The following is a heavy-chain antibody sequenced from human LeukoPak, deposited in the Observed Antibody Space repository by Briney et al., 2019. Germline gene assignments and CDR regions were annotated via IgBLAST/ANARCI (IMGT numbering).Heavy chain of an antibody. D-gene: IGHD7-27*01. Sequence: GESLRISCKVSGYRFNIYWIGWVRQLSGRGPEWMGIIYPGDSDIRYSPSFQGQVNISADKSISTAYLQWNSLKASDTAMYYCVRRTTGEYYFDYWGQGTLVTVSS. J-gene: IGHJ4*02. CDR1: GYRFNIYW. CDR2: IYPGDSDI. V-gene: IGHV5-51*01. CDR3: VRRTTGEYYFDY.